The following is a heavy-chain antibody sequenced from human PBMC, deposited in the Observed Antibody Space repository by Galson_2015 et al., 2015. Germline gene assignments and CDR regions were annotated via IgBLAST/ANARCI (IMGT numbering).Heavy chain of an antibody. CDR1: GGSISSYY. CDR2: IYYSGST. D-gene: IGHD5-12*01. CDR3: ATDSGYDFGAFDI. Sequence: ETLSLTCTVSGGSISSYYWSWIRQPPGKGLEWIGYIYYSGSTNYNPSLKSRVTISVDTSKNQSSLKLSSVTAADTAVYYCATDSGYDFGAFDIWGQGTMVTVSS. J-gene: IGHJ3*02. V-gene: IGHV4-59*01.